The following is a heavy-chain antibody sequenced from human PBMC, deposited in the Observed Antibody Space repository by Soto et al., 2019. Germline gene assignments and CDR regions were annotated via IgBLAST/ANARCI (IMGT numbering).Heavy chain of an antibody. CDR1: GFTFSSYA. V-gene: IGHV3-64D*06. CDR3: VKGSPQYENAFDI. Sequence: GGSLRLSCSASGFTFSSYAMHWVHQAPGKGLEYVSAISSNGGSTYYADSVKGRFTISRDNSKNTLYLQMSRLRAEDTGVYYCVKGSPQYENAFDIWGQGTMVTVSS. J-gene: IGHJ3*02. CDR2: ISSNGGST. D-gene: IGHD3-16*01.